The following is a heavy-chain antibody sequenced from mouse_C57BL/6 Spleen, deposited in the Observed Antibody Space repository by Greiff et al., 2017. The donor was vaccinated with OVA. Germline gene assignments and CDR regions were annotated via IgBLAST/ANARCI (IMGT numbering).Heavy chain of an antibody. CDR3: ARSYYDYEDYFDY. V-gene: IGHV5-4*03. Sequence: EVKLVESGGGLVKPGGSLKLSCAASGFTFSSYAMSWVRQTPEKRLEWVATISDGGSYTYYPDNVKGRFTISRDNAKNNLYLQMSHLKSEDTAMYYCARSYYDYEDYFDYWGQGTTLTVSS. J-gene: IGHJ2*01. CDR1: GFTFSSYA. CDR2: ISDGGSYT. D-gene: IGHD2-4*01.